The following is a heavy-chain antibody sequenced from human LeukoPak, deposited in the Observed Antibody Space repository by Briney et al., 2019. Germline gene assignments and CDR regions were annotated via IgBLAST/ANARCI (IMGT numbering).Heavy chain of an antibody. Sequence: ASVKVSCKASGYTFIAYDMHWVRQAPGQGLEWMGWVNPASGGTNYAQKFEGRVTMTRDTSISTAYMELTALTSDDTAVYYCAGQKDPRPIDYWGQGTLVTVSS. CDR1: GYTFIAYD. CDR3: AGQKDPRPIDY. V-gene: IGHV1-2*02. CDR2: VNPASGGT. J-gene: IGHJ4*02.